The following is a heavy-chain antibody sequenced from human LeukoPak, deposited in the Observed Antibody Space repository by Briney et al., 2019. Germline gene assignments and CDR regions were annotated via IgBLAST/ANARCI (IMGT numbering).Heavy chain of an antibody. J-gene: IGHJ4*02. Sequence: GGSLRLSCAASGFTFSSYAMSWVRQAPGKGLEWVSAISGSGGSTYYADSVKGRFTISRDNSKNTLYLQMNSLRAEDTAVYYFAKDEAYSSGWYYFDYWGQGTLVTVSS. V-gene: IGHV3-23*01. D-gene: IGHD6-19*01. CDR2: ISGSGGST. CDR3: AKDEAYSSGWYYFDY. CDR1: GFTFSSYA.